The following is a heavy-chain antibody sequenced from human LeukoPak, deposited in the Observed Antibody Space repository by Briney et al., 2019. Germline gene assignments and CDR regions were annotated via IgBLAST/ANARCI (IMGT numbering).Heavy chain of an antibody. D-gene: IGHD1-20*01. CDR1: GFTFSSYA. Sequence: PGGSLRLSCAASGFTFSSYAMHWVRQAPGKGLEWVAVISYGGSNKYYADSVKGRFTISRDNSKNTLYLQMNSLRAEDTAVYYCARDSNWNPRYAFDIWGQGTMVTVSS. V-gene: IGHV3-30-3*01. J-gene: IGHJ3*02. CDR2: ISYGGSNK. CDR3: ARDSNWNPRYAFDI.